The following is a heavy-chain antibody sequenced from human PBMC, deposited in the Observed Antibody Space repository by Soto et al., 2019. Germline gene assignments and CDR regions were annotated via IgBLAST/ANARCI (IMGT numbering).Heavy chain of an antibody. CDR1: GCIFNNYA. CDR2: VGGNGLDT. V-gene: IGHV3-23*01. D-gene: IGHD3-9*01. CDR3: AGRTGYPFDY. Sequence: SLRLSGAGSGCIFNNYAMNWFRQAPGKGLEWVSAVGGNGLDTYYADSVKGRFTISRDNSKNTLYLQMNSLRAEDTAVYYCAGRTGYPFDYWGQGTLVTVSS. J-gene: IGHJ4*02.